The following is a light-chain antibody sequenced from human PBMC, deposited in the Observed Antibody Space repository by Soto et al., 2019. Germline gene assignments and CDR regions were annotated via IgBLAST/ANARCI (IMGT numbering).Light chain of an antibody. CDR1: QSVSTY. Sequence: EIVLTQSPATLSLSPGERATLSCRASQSVSTYLAWYQQKPGQAPRLLIYDASNRATGIPARFSGSGSGTDFTLTISSLEPGDFEVYYCQQRNNALWTFGQGTKVDI. V-gene: IGKV3-11*01. J-gene: IGKJ1*01. CDR3: QQRNNALWT. CDR2: DAS.